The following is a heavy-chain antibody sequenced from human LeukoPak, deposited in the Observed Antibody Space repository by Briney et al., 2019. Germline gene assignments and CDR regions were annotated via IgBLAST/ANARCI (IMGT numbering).Heavy chain of an antibody. CDR2: IRYDGSYT. CDR3: AKDDAWLRFGE. V-gene: IGHV3-30*02. Sequence: PGGSLRLSCEASGFTFSSYDMHWVRQAPGKGLEWVAFIRYDGSYTYYADSVKGRFTISRDNSKNTLYLEVISLTAEDTAVYYCAKDDAWLRFGEWSQGTLVTVSS. D-gene: IGHD3-10*01. CDR1: GFTFSSYD. J-gene: IGHJ4*02.